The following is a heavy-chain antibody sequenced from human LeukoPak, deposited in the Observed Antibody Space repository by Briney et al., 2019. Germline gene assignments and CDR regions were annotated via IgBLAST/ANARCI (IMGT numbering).Heavy chain of an antibody. CDR1: GGSISSGSYY. V-gene: IGHV4-61*02. CDR3: ALFYYDSSAYYFDY. J-gene: IGHJ4*02. D-gene: IGHD3-22*01. Sequence: SETLSLTCTVSGGSISSGSYYWSWIRQPAGKGREWIGRIYTSGSTNYNPSLTSRVTISADTSKNQFSLKLSSVTAATTAVYYSALFYYDSSAYYFDYWAQGTLVTVSS. CDR2: IYTSGST.